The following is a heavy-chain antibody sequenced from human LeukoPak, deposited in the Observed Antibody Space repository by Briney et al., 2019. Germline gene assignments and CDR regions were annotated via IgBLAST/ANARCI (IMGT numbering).Heavy chain of an antibody. D-gene: IGHD1-20*01. CDR2: IWYDGSNK. CDR3: AREGFNLRQYYFDY. J-gene: IGHJ4*02. V-gene: IGHV3-33*08. CDR1: GFIFSSYG. Sequence: GGSLRLSCAASGFIFSSYGMHWVRQAPGKGLEWVAVIWYDGSNKYYADSVKGRFTISRDNSQNTLYLQMNGLRAEDMAVYYCAREGFNLRQYYFDYWGQGTLATVSS.